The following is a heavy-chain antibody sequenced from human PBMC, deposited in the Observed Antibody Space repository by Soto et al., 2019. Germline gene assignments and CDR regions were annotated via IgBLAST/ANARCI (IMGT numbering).Heavy chain of an antibody. CDR1: GDSLRSGEYY. D-gene: IGHD1-20*01. V-gene: IGHV4-30-4*01. J-gene: IGHJ5*02. Sequence: QVQLQESGPGLVKPSLTLSLTCSVSGDSLRSGEYYWTWIRQSPGKGLEWIGFILYGGSTKYNPSLESRLTMSVDRSKNQFSLRLSSVTAADTAVYFCARGWDTRITGTTTWFDPWGPGTLVTVSS. CDR3: ARGWDTRITGTTTWFDP. CDR2: ILYGGST.